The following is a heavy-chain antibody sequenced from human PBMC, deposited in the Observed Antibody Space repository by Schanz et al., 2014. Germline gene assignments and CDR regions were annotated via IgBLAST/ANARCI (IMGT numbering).Heavy chain of an antibody. D-gene: IGHD2-15*01. V-gene: IGHV3-66*01. CDR1: GFTVSSNY. Sequence: EVQLVESGGGLVQPGGSLRLSCAASGFTVSSNYMSWVRQAPGKGLEWVSITYSGGSTYYADSVKGRFTISRDNLKNTVYLQIICLRAAHTTVCYCAQDCSLPYCVTGSVVAYWGQGILVAVSS. CDR2: TYSGGST. J-gene: IGHJ4*02. CDR3: AQDCSLPYCVTGSVVAY.